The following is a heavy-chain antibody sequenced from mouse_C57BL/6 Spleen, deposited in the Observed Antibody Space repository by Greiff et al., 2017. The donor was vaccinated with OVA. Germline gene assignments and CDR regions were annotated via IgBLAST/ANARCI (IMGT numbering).Heavy chain of an antibody. CDR3: ARSYYYSKGDWYFDV. CDR2: INPNNGGT. J-gene: IGHJ1*03. CDR1: GYTFTDYY. Sequence: VQLQQSGPELVKPGASVKISCKASGYTFTDYYMNWVKQSHGKSLEWIGDINPNNGGTSYNQKFKGKATLTVDKSSSTAYMELRSLTSEDSAVYYCARSYYYSKGDWYFDVWGTGTTVTVSS. V-gene: IGHV1-26*01. D-gene: IGHD2-5*01.